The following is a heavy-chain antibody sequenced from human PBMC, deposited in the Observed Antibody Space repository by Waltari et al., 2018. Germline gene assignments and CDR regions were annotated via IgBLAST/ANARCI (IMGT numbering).Heavy chain of an antibody. J-gene: IGHJ3*02. CDR2: IIPIFGTA. CDR1: GGTFSSYA. Sequence: QVQLVQSGAEVKKPGSSVKVSCKASGGTFSSYAISWVRQAPGQGLEWMGGIIPIFGTANYAQKFQGRVTITADKSTSTAYMELSSLRSEDTAVYYCARGIVPAATGGNDAFDIWGQGTMVTVSS. CDR3: ARGIVPAATGGNDAFDI. V-gene: IGHV1-69*14. D-gene: IGHD2-2*01.